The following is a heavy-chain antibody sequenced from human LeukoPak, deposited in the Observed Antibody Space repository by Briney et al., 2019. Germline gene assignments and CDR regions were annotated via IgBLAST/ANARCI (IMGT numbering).Heavy chain of an antibody. CDR3: ARDSVAGPYWYFDL. Sequence: GASVKVSCKASGGTFSSYGISWVRQAPGQGLEWMGWISAYNGNTNYAQKLQGRVTMTTDTSTSTAYMELRSLRSDDTAVYYCARDSVAGPYWYFDLWGRGTLVTVSS. V-gene: IGHV1-18*01. CDR1: GGTFSSYG. J-gene: IGHJ2*01. D-gene: IGHD6-19*01. CDR2: ISAYNGNT.